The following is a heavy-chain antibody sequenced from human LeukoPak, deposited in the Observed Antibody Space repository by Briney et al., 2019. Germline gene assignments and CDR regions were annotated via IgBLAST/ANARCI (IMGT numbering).Heavy chain of an antibody. D-gene: IGHD6-19*01. CDR1: GFTFSSYA. J-gene: IGHJ4*02. Sequence: GGSLRLSCAASGFTFSSYAMHWVRQAPGKGLEWVAVISYDGSNKYYAGSVKGRFTISRDNSKNTLYLQMNSLRAEDTAVYYCAKLNSQWLVDYWGQGTLVTVSS. V-gene: IGHV3-30-3*02. CDR2: ISYDGSNK. CDR3: AKLNSQWLVDY.